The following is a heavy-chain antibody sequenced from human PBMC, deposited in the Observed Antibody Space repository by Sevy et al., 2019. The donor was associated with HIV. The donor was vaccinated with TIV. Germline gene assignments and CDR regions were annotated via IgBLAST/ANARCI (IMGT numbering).Heavy chain of an antibody. Sequence: GGSLRLSCTASGFTFGDYCMSWVRQAPGKGLEWVAFLKSDVYGGTVDHAAYVRVTFVISRDDSKTIAYLQMNDLKTEDTCFYYCTRWKAAQAIFDYWGQGALVTVSS. D-gene: IGHD6-13*01. CDR2: LKSDVYGGTV. CDR3: TRWKAAQAIFDY. J-gene: IGHJ4*02. V-gene: IGHV3-49*04. CDR1: GFTFGDYC.